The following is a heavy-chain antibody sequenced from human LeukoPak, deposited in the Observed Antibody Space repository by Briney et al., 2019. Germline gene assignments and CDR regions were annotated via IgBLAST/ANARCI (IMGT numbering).Heavy chain of an antibody. CDR1: GGSFSGYY. CDR2: INHSGST. V-gene: IGHV4-34*01. D-gene: IGHD3-10*01. CDR3: ARRGSYGSGSYQARSFDY. J-gene: IGHJ4*02. Sequence: PSETLSLTCAVYGGSFSGYYWSWIRQPPGKGLEWIGEINHSGSTNYNPSLKSRVTISVDTSKNQFSLKLSSVTAADTAVCYCARRGSYGSGSYQARSFDYWGQGTLVTVSS.